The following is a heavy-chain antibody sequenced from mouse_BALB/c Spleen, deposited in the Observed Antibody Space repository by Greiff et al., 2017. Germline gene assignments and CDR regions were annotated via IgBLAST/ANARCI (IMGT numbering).Heavy chain of an antibody. V-gene: IGHV10-1*02. CDR2: IRSKSNNYAT. J-gene: IGHJ4*01. D-gene: IGHD1-2*01. CDR1: GFTFNTYA. Sequence: EVMLVESGGGLVQPKGSLKLSCAASGFTFNTYAMNWVRQAPGKGLEWVARIRSKSNNYATYYADSVKDRFTISRDDSQSMLYLQMNNLKTEDTAMYYCHYYGHYYAMDYWGQGTSVTVSS. CDR3: HYYGHYYAMDY.